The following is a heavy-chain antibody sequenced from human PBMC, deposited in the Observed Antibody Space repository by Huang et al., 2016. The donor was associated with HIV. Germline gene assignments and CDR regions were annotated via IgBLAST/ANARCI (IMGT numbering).Heavy chain of an antibody. V-gene: IGHV3-30-3*01. CDR1: GFTFSSYA. CDR3: ARDRGIVGATIGWFDP. Sequence: QVQLVESGGGVVQPGRSLRLSCAASGFTFSSYAMHWVRQAPGKGLEWVAVISYDGSNKYYADSVKGRFTISRDNSKTTLYLQMNSLRAEDTAVYYCARDRGIVGATIGWFDPWGQGTLVTVSS. J-gene: IGHJ5*02. CDR2: ISYDGSNK. D-gene: IGHD1-26*01.